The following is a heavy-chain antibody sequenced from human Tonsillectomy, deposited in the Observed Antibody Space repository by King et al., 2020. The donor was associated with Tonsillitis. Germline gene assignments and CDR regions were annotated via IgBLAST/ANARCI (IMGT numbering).Heavy chain of an antibody. CDR1: GDSISSADHH. D-gene: IGHD5-18*01. J-gene: IGHJ4*02. CDR3: ARGLQESWVSLGY. Sequence: VQLQESGPGLVKPSQTLSLTCTVSGDSISSADHHWNWIRQPAGQGPEWIWHRYSSGPTTYNPSPKSRVTLSLDTSKNQFSLKLGSVTAADTAVYYCARGLQESWVSLGYWGQGAVVTVSS. V-gene: IGHV4-61*02. CDR2: RYSSGPT.